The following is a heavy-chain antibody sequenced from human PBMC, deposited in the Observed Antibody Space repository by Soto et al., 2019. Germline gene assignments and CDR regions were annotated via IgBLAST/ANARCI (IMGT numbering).Heavy chain of an antibody. CDR3: AREVVTETTLGYFDF. CDR1: GGSFSSDA. V-gene: IGHV1-69*06. Sequence: ASVKVSCKASGGSFSSDAITWVRQAPGQGLEWIGEIIPMFDTTNYAPEFQGGVTITADTATTTVYMEVNRLTPDDTAVYYCAREVVTETTLGYFDFWGQGALVTVSS. CDR2: IIPMFDTT. J-gene: IGHJ4*02. D-gene: IGHD2-21*02.